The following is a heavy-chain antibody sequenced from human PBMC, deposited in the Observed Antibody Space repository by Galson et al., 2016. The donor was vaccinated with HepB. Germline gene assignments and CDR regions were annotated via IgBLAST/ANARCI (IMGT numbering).Heavy chain of an antibody. D-gene: IGHD3-3*01. CDR2: IFYDGSSK. CDR1: GFTFRSYG. CDR3: ARDQYDFWSGRSYYYYMDV. Sequence: SLRLSCAASGFTFRSYGMHWVRQAPGKGLEWVALIFYDGSSKYYADSVRGRFTISRDNSMNTVYLQMNSLRVEDTAVYYCARDQYDFWSGRSYYYYMDVWGTGTTVTVSS. J-gene: IGHJ6*03. V-gene: IGHV3-33*01.